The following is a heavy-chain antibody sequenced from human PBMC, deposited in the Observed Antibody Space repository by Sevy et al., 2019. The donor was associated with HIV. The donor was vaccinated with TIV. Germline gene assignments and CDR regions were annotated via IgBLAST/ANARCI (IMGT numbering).Heavy chain of an antibody. J-gene: IGHJ4*02. V-gene: IGHV1-2*02. D-gene: IGHD5-18*01. CDR1: GYTFTGQY. CDR3: AGDFRLRGYSYGSFDY. CDR2: INPNSGDT. Sequence: GASVKVSCKASGYTFTGQYMHWVRQAPGQGLEWMGWINPNSGDTNYEQEFQGRVTMTRDTSISTAYMELSGLKSDDTAIYYCAGDFRLRGYSYGSFDYWGQGTLVTVSS.